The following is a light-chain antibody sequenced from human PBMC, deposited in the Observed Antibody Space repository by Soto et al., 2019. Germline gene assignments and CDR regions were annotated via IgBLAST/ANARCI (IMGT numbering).Light chain of an antibody. Sequence: EVVLTQSPGTLSLSPGERATLSCRASQSVTNNYLAWYQQKPGQAPRLLIYGASSRATGIPDRFSGSGSGTDFTLTISRLEPVDLAVYYCQQYGSSPRTFGQGTKLEI. CDR2: GAS. CDR3: QQYGSSPRT. J-gene: IGKJ2*01. CDR1: QSVTNNY. V-gene: IGKV3-20*01.